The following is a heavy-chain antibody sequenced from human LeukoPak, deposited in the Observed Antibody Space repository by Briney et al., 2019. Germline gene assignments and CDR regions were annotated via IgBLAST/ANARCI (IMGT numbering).Heavy chain of an antibody. J-gene: IGHJ4*02. D-gene: IGHD6-19*01. CDR3: ARWPQWLVTKPDY. V-gene: IGHV4-34*01. CDR2: INHSGST. CDR1: GGSFSGYY. Sequence: PSETPSLTCAVYGGSFSGYYWSRIRQPPGKGLERIGEINHSGSTNYNPSLKSRVTISVDTSKNQFSLKLSSVTAADTAVYYCARWPQWLVTKPDYWGQGTLVTVSS.